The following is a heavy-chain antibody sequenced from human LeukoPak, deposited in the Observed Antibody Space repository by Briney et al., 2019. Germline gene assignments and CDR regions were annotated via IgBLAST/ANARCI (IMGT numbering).Heavy chain of an antibody. D-gene: IGHD1-14*01. V-gene: IGHV1-2*02. J-gene: IGHJ5*02. CDR3: ARDHLLFRQPPNWFDP. CDR1: GYTFTVFY. Sequence: ASVKVSCKASGYTFTVFYMHWVRQAPGQGLEWMGWINPNSGGTNYAQKFQDRVTMTSDTSISTAYMELSRLRSDDTAVYYCARDHLLFRQPPNWFDPWGQGTLVTVSS. CDR2: INPNSGGT.